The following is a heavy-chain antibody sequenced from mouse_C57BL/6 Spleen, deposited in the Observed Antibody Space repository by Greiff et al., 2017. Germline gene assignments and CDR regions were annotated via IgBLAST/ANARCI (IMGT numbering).Heavy chain of an antibody. V-gene: IGHV5-4*03. Sequence: EVKLVESGGGLVKPGGSLKLSCAASGFTFSSYAMSWVRQTPEKRLEWVATISDGGSYTYYPDNVKGRFTISRDNAKNNLYLQMSHLKSEDTAMYYCARGTTVVARYWYFDVWGTGTTVTVSS. CDR2: ISDGGSYT. CDR1: GFTFSSYA. J-gene: IGHJ1*03. D-gene: IGHD1-1*01. CDR3: ARGTTVVARYWYFDV.